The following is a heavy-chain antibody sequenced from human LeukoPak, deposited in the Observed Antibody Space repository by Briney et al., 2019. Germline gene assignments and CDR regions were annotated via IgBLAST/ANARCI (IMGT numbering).Heavy chain of an antibody. V-gene: IGHV1-8*01. CDR1: GYTFTSYD. CDR2: MNPNSGNT. CDR3: VTDSLNPYTSSWNHAFDI. Sequence: ASVKVSCTASGYTFTSYDINWVRQATGQGLEWMGWMNPNSGNTGYAQKFQGRVTMTRNTSISTAYMELSSLRSEDTAVYYCVTDSLNPYTSSWNHAFDIWGRGTLVTVSS. J-gene: IGHJ3*02. D-gene: IGHD6-13*01.